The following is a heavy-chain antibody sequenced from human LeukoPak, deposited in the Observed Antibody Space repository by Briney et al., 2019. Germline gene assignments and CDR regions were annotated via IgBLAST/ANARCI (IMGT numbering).Heavy chain of an antibody. D-gene: IGHD3-22*01. CDR3: ARVGDYYDSSGYYYSGAFDI. V-gene: IGHV4-39*07. CDR2: MYYSGST. J-gene: IGHJ3*02. Sequence: SETLSLTCTVSGGSISSSGYYWGWVRQPPGKGLEWIGSMYYSGSTYYNPSLKSRVTISVDTSKNQFSLKLSSVTAADTAVYYCARVGDYYDSSGYYYSGAFDIWGQGTMVTVSS. CDR1: GGSISSSGYY.